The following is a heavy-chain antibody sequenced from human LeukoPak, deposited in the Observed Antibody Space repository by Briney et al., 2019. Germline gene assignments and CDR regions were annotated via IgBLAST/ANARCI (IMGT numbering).Heavy chain of an antibody. V-gene: IGHV3-30*18. D-gene: IGHD6-19*01. Sequence: SGGSLRLSCAASGFTFSSSAMSWVRQAPGKGLEWVAMISHDGGEKHYGDSVKGRFTISRDDSKNTLYLQMNSLSTEDTALYYCAKDWGSSGWYNYFDPWGQGTLVAVSS. CDR2: ISHDGGEK. CDR3: AKDWGSSGWYNYFDP. CDR1: GFTFSSSA. J-gene: IGHJ5*02.